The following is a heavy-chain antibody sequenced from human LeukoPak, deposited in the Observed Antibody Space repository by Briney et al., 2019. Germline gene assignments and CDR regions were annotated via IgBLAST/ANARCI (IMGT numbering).Heavy chain of an antibody. CDR1: GFTFSSYS. D-gene: IGHD3-10*01. CDR2: ITRTSIYI. Sequence: PGGSLRLSCAASGFTFSSYSMNWVRQAPGKGLEWVSSITRTSIYIHYADSVKGRFTISRDNAKNSLYLQMNSLRAEDTAVYYCARGPSLASYSHFDYWGQGTLVTVSS. CDR3: ARGPSLASYSHFDY. J-gene: IGHJ4*02. V-gene: IGHV3-21*01.